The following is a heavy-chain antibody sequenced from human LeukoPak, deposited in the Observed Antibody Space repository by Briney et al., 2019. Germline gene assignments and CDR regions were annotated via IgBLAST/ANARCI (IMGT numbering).Heavy chain of an antibody. D-gene: IGHD5-18*01. CDR2: ISGSGDST. Sequence: GGSLRLSCAASGFTFSSYAMSWVRQAPGKGLEWVSAISGSGDSTYYADSMKGRFTISRDNAKNSLYLQMNSLRAEDTAVYYCSRETVMVTGVYYYGMDVWGQGTTVTVSS. J-gene: IGHJ6*02. CDR3: SRETVMVTGVYYYGMDV. CDR1: GFTFSSYA. V-gene: IGHV3-23*01.